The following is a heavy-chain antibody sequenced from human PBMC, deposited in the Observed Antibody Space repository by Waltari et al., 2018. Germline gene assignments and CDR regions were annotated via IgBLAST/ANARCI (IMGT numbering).Heavy chain of an antibody. D-gene: IGHD6-13*01. V-gene: IGHV3-33*08. CDR1: GFTFSNYG. CDR2: IGFDGNKK. Sequence: QLQLVESGGGVVQPGRSLSLSCDASGFTFSNYGMHWVRQAPGKGLEWVTVIGFDGNKKLYVDSVKGRFTISRDNSKNTLYLQMDSLRKEDTAMYYCATGIAAPGIFDYWGRGTLVTVSS. J-gene: IGHJ4*02. CDR3: ATGIAAPGIFDY.